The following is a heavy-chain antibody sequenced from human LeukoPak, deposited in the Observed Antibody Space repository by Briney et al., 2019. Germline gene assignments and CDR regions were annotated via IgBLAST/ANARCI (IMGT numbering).Heavy chain of an antibody. CDR2: IYYSGST. J-gene: IGHJ4*02. V-gene: IGHV4-31*11. Sequence: SETLSLTCAVYGGSFSGYYWSWIRQHPGKGLEWIGYIYYSGSTYYNPSLKSRVTISVDTSKNQFSLKLSSVTAADTAVYYCARSRIAVGADFDYWGQGTLVTVSS. CDR3: ARSRIAVGADFDY. CDR1: GGSFSGYY. D-gene: IGHD6-19*01.